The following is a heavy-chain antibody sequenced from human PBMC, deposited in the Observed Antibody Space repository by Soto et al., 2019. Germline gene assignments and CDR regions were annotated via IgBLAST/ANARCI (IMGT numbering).Heavy chain of an antibody. CDR3: ARDPSYYGMDV. CDR2: INAGNGNT. CDR1: GYSFTNSA. Sequence: ASVKVSCKASGYSFTNSAIHWLRQAPGQRLEWMGWINAGNGNTKYSQKFQGRVTITRDTSASTAYMELSSLRSEDTAVYYCARDPSYYGMDVWGQGTTVTVSS. V-gene: IGHV1-3*01. J-gene: IGHJ6*02.